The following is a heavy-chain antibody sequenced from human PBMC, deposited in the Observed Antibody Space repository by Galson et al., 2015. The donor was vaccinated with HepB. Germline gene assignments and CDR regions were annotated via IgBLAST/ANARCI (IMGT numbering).Heavy chain of an antibody. CDR2: ISFDGSNI. CDR3: VGTIVEDLDS. J-gene: IGHJ4*02. Sequence: SLRLSCAASGFTFSHSGMHWVRQTPGTGLEWLGVISFDGSNIKYGDFVKGRFTISRDNSKSTLFLQMNSLRAEDTAVYFCVGTIVEDLDSWGQGTLVTVSS. V-gene: IGHV3-30*03. D-gene: IGHD1-26*01. CDR1: GFTFSHSG.